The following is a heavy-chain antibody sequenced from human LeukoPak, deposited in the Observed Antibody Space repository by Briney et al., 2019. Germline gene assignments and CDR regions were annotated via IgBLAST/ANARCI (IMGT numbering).Heavy chain of an antibody. J-gene: IGHJ3*02. D-gene: IGHD6-13*01. Sequence: PGGSLRLSCAASGFTFSSYSMNWVRQAPGKGLEWVSSISSSSSYIYYADSVKGRFTISRDNAKNSLYPQMNSLRAEDTAVYYCARDIAAAGFDAFDIWGQGTMVTVSS. CDR2: ISSSSSYI. V-gene: IGHV3-21*01. CDR3: ARDIAAAGFDAFDI. CDR1: GFTFSSYS.